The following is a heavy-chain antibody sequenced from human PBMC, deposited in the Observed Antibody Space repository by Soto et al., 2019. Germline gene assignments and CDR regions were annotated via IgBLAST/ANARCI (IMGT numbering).Heavy chain of an antibody. D-gene: IGHD3-22*01. CDR3: ARANRPITMTYLNWFAP. CDR2: IYHSGST. Sequence: SETLSLTCAVSGGSISSGAYSWSWIRQPPGKGLEWVGYIYHSGSTYYNPSLKSRVTISVDRSKNRFSLNLNSVTAADTAVYYCARANRPITMTYLNWFAPWGQGTLVTVSS. J-gene: IGHJ5*02. CDR1: GGSISSGAYS. V-gene: IGHV4-30-2*01.